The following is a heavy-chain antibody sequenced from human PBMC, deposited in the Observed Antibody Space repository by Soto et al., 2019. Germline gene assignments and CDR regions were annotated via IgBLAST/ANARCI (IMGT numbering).Heavy chain of an antibody. CDR2: IYHSGST. CDR1: GGSISSSNW. D-gene: IGHD1-26*01. Sequence: SETLSLTCAVSGGSISSSNWWSWVRQPPGKGLEWIGEIYHSGSTNYNPSLKSRVTISVDKSKNQFSLKLSSVTAADTAVYYCARDYKWKLRGAFDIWGKGTMVTVSS. CDR3: ARDYKWKLRGAFDI. V-gene: IGHV4-4*02. J-gene: IGHJ3*02.